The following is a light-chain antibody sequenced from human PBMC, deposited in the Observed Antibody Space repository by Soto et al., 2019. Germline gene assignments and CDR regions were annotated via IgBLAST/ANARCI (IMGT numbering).Light chain of an antibody. V-gene: IGLV2-11*01. J-gene: IGLJ1*01. Sequence: QPVLTQPRSVSGSPGQSVTISCTGTSSDVGGYNYVSWYQQHPGKAPKLMIYDVSNRPSGVPDRFSRSKSGNTASLTISGLHAEDEADYYCCSYAGSYTYVFGTGTKLTVL. CDR3: CSYAGSYTYV. CDR1: SSDVGGYNY. CDR2: DVS.